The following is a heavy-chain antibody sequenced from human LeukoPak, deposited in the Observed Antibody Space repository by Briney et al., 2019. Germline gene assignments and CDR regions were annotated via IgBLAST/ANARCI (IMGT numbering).Heavy chain of an antibody. V-gene: IGHV5-51*01. CDR1: GFNFTNYW. CDR2: IYPADSDT. CDR3: ARLSTAVSPTYGFDI. D-gene: IGHD5/OR15-5a*01. J-gene: IGHJ3*02. Sequence: GESLKISCKGSGFNFTNYWIGWVRQMPEKGLEWMGIIYPADSDTRYSPSFQGQVTISADKSISTAYLQWSSLKASDTAMYFCARLSTAVSPTYGFDIWGQGTLLTVSS.